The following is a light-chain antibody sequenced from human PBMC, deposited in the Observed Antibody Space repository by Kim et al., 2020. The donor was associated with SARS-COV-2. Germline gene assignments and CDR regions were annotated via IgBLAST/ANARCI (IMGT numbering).Light chain of an antibody. Sequence: SYELTQPPSVSVSPGQTASITCSGDKLGDKYACWYQQKPGQSPVLVIYQDTKRPSGIPDRFSGSNSGNTATLTISGTQAMDEADYYCQAWDRSTVFG. CDR1: KLGDKY. CDR2: QDT. V-gene: IGLV3-1*01. J-gene: IGLJ1*01. CDR3: QAWDRSTV.